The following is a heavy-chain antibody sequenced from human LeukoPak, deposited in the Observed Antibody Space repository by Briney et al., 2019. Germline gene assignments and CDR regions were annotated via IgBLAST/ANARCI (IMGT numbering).Heavy chain of an antibody. CDR2: IYHSGST. CDR3: ARDVGSGWYLFYYGMDV. V-gene: IGHV4-4*02. J-gene: IGHJ6*02. D-gene: IGHD6-19*01. Sequence: SETLSLTCAVSGGSISSSNWWSWVRQPPGKGLEWIGEIYHSGSTNYNPSLKSRVTISVDKSKNQFSLKLSSVTAADTAVYYCARDVGSGWYLFYYGMDVWGQGTTVTVSS. CDR1: GGSISSSNW.